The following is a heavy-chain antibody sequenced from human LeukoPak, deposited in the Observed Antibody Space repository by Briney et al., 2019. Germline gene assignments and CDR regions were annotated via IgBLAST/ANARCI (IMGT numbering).Heavy chain of an antibody. CDR2: ISSSSSYI. V-gene: IGHV3-21*01. CDR1: GFTFSSYS. D-gene: IGHD3-22*01. Sequence: GGSLRLSCAASGFTFSSYSMNWVRQAPGKGLEWVSSISSSSSYIYYADSVKGRFTISRDNAKNSLYLQMNSLRAEDTAVYYCAKDLSGYYRDTFDIWGQGTMVTVSS. CDR3: AKDLSGYYRDTFDI. J-gene: IGHJ3*02.